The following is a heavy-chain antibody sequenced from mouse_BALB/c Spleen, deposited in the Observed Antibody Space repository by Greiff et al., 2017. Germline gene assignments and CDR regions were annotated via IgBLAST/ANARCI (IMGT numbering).Heavy chain of an antibody. V-gene: IGHV1S137*01. D-gene: IGHD1-1*01. CDR3: ARAYYYGSPSYAMDY. CDR1: GYTFTDYA. J-gene: IGHJ4*01. CDR2: ISTYYGDA. Sequence: QVQLKQSGAELVRPGVSVKISCKGSGYTFTDYAMHWVKQSHAKSLEWIGVISTYYGDASYNQKFKGKATMTVDKSSSTAYMELARLTSEDSAIYYCARAYYYGSPSYAMDYWGQGTSVTVSS.